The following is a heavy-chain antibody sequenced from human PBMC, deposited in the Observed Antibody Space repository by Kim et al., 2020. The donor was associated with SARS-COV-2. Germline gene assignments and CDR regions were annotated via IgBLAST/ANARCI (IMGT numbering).Heavy chain of an antibody. CDR3: ARGVVGNAVSEYFDY. CDR2: SNAVNGNT. CDR1: GYTFSSYG. V-gene: IGHV1-3*01. Sequence: ASVKVSCKASGYTFSSYGIHWVRQAPGQRLEWMGWSNAVNGNTRYSQKFQGRVTITRDTSASTAFMELRSLRSEDTAVYYCARGVVGNAVSEYFDYWGQGTPVTVSS. J-gene: IGHJ4*02. D-gene: IGHD6-19*01.